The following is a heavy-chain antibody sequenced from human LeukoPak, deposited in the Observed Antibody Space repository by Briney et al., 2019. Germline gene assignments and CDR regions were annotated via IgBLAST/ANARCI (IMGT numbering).Heavy chain of an antibody. V-gene: IGHV3-48*01. CDR3: ARDLVVPAAIGRRRRSPVDL. Sequence: GGSLRLSCAASGYTFSSYSMNWVRQAPGKELEWVSYISSSSSNIYYADSVKGRFTISRDNAKNSLYLQMNSLRAEDTAVYYCARDLVVPAAIGRRRRSPVDLWGRGTLVTVSS. D-gene: IGHD2-2*01. J-gene: IGHJ2*01. CDR1: GYTFSSYS. CDR2: ISSSSSNI.